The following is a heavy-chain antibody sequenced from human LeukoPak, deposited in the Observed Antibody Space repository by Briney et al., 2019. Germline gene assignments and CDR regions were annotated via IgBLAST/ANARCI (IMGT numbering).Heavy chain of an antibody. J-gene: IGHJ4*02. CDR3: ARAQGQWLPPTRNYYFDY. CDR1: GGSISSYY. V-gene: IGHV4-59*01. Sequence: SQTLSLTCTVSGGSISSYYWSWIRQPPGKGLEWIGYIYYSGSTNYNPSLKSRVTISVDTSKNQFSLKLSSVTAADTAVYYCARAQGQWLPPTRNYYFDYWGQGTLVTVSS. D-gene: IGHD6-19*01. CDR2: IYYSGST.